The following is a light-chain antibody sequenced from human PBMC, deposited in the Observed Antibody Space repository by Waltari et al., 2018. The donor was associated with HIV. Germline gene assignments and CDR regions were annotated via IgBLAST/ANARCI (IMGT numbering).Light chain of an antibody. CDR1: QSVLFSSNNKNY. CDR2: WAS. Sequence: DIVMTQSPDSLAVSLGERATINCKSSQSVLFSSNNKNYLAWYQQKPGQPPKLLIYWASTRGSGVPDRFRGSGSGTDFTLTIDSLQPEDVAVYYCHQYYSSPLTLGGGTKMEI. V-gene: IGKV4-1*01. J-gene: IGKJ4*01. CDR3: HQYYSSPLT.